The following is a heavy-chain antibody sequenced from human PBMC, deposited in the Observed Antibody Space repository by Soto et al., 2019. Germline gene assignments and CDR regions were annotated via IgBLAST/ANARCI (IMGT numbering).Heavy chain of an antibody. D-gene: IGHD5-18*01. J-gene: IGHJ3*02. Sequence: QVQLVESGGGVVQPGRSLRLSCAASGFTFSSYAMHWVRQAPGKGLEWVAVISYDGSNKYYADSVKGRFTISRDNSKNTLYLQMNSLRAEDTAVYYCARDRGWLQPREGDAFDIWGQGTMVTVSS. CDR1: GFTFSSYA. CDR3: ARDRGWLQPREGDAFDI. V-gene: IGHV3-30-3*01. CDR2: ISYDGSNK.